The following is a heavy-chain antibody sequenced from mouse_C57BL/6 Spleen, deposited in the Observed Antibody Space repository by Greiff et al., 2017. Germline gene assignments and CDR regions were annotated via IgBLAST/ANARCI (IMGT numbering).Heavy chain of an antibody. Sequence: VQLKESGAELVKPGASVKLSCTASGFNITDYYMHWVKQRTEQGLEWIGRIDPEDGDTKYAPNFQGKATITADTSSNTAYLQLSSLTSEDTAVYYCGRWEGYDGNYVYYAMDYWGQGTSVTVSS. J-gene: IGHJ4*01. V-gene: IGHV14-2*01. D-gene: IGHD2-1*01. CDR2: IDPEDGDT. CDR3: GRWEGYDGNYVYYAMDY. CDR1: GFNITDYY.